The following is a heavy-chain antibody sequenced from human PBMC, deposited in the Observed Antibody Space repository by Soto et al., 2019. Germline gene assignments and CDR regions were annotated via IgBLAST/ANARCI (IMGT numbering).Heavy chain of an antibody. J-gene: IGHJ6*02. CDR1: GGTFSSFT. Sequence: QVQLVQSGAEVKKPGSSVKVSCKASGGTFSSFTISWVRQAPGQGLEWMGGIIPIYGTANYAQKFQGRVTITADASTRPAFMEMSSLGSEDTAVYYCPTDRRADWESYCYSAMDGWSQGTTVTVSS. CDR2: IIPIYGTA. V-gene: IGHV1-69*01. D-gene: IGHD1-26*01. CDR3: PTDRRADWESYCYSAMDG.